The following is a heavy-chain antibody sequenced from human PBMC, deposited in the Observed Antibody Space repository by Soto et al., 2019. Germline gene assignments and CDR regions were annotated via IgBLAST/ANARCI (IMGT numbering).Heavy chain of an antibody. V-gene: IGHV1-18*01. CDR2: ISPYNGHT. D-gene: IGHD2-2*01. CDR3: ARDLTIVPATHPRLENYDMDV. CDR1: GYSFTRYG. Sequence: QVQLVQSAGEVKKPGASVKVSCKASGYSFTRYGISWVRRAPGQGLEWMGWISPYNGHTQFVERFQGRVTMTTDTSTKTAYMELRNLRSDDTAHYYCARDLTIVPATHPRLENYDMDVWGQGTTVIVSS. J-gene: IGHJ6*02.